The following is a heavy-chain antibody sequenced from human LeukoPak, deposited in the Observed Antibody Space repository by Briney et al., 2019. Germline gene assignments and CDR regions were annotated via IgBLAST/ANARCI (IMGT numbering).Heavy chain of an antibody. V-gene: IGHV4-4*07. CDR1: GGSISSYY. J-gene: IGHJ6*03. D-gene: IGHD3-3*01. CDR2: IYTSGST. Sequence: SETLSPTCTVSGGSISSYYWSWIRQPAGKGLEWVGRIYTSGSTNYNPPLKSRVTISVDTSKNQFSLKLSSVTAADTAVYYCARGMAFPSNYDFWSGSRPSYYYYMDVWGKGTTVTVSS. CDR3: ARGMAFPSNYDFWSGSRPSYYYYMDV.